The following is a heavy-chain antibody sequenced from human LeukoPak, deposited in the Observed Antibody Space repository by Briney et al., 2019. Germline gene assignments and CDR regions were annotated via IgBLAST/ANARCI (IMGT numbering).Heavy chain of an antibody. V-gene: IGHV1-18*01. CDR1: GYTFTNYG. CDR3: ARDGVAGGYFDY. Sequence: ASVKVSYKASGYTFTNYGISWVRQAPGQGLEWMGWISAHNGNTNYAQNLQGRVTMTTDTSTSTAYMELRSLRSDDTAVYYCARDGVAGGYFDYWGQGTLVTVSS. CDR2: ISAHNGNT. J-gene: IGHJ4*02. D-gene: IGHD1-14*01.